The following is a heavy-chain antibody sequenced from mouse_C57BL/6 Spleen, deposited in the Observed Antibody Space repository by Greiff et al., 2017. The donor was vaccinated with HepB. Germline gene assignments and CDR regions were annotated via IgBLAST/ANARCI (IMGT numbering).Heavy chain of an antibody. Sequence: VQLQQSGAELVKPGASVKLSCKASGYTFTEYTIHWVKQRSGQGLEWIGWFYPGSGSIKYNEKFKDKATLTADKSSSTGYMELSRLTSEDSAVYFCARHEDESYDYDVAMDYWGQGTSVTVSS. D-gene: IGHD2-4*01. CDR3: ARHEDESYDYDVAMDY. J-gene: IGHJ4*01. CDR1: GYTFTEYT. CDR2: FYPGSGSI. V-gene: IGHV1-62-2*01.